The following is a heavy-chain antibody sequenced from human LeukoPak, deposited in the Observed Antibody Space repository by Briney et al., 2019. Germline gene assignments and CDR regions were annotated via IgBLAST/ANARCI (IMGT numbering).Heavy chain of an antibody. CDR3: AREAGYDFWSGYDAFDI. Sequence: ASVKVSCKASGYTFTSYGISWVRQAPGQGLEWMGWIGAYNGNTNYAQKLQGRVTMTTDTSTSTAYMELRSLRSDDTAVYYCAREAGYDFWSGYDAFDIWGQGTMVTVSS. V-gene: IGHV1-18*01. CDR1: GYTFTSYG. CDR2: IGAYNGNT. D-gene: IGHD3-3*01. J-gene: IGHJ3*02.